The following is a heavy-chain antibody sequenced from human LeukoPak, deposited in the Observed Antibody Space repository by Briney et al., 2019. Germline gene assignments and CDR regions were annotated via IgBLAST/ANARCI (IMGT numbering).Heavy chain of an antibody. Sequence: SVKVSCKASGGTFSSYAISWVRQAPGQGLEWMGRIIPILGIANYAQKFQGRVRITADKSTSTAYMELSSLRSEDTAVYYCARERAPNDYVWGSYRPLSEWGQGTLVTVSS. CDR3: ARERAPNDYVWGSYRPLSE. CDR2: IIPILGIA. J-gene: IGHJ4*02. D-gene: IGHD3-16*02. CDR1: GGTFSSYA. V-gene: IGHV1-69*04.